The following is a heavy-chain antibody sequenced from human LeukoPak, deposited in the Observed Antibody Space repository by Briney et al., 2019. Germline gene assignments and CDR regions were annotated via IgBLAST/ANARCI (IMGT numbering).Heavy chain of an antibody. D-gene: IGHD1-26*01. CDR2: SNDSGGT. V-gene: IGHV4-34*01. Sequence: SETLSLTCAVYGGAFSGYYRSWIRQPPGKRLEWVGESNDSGGTNYNPSLKSRVTISADKSKNQVSLKLTSVTAADTAVYYCARLSVIVGAALEYYYYYMDVWGQGTAVTVSS. CDR3: ARLSVIVGAALEYYYYYMDV. J-gene: IGHJ6*03. CDR1: GGAFSGYY.